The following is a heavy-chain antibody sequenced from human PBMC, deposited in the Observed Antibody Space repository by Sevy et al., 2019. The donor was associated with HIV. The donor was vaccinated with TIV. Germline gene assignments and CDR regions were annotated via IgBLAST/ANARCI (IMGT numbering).Heavy chain of an antibody. CDR2: INPSGGST. J-gene: IGHJ4*02. Sequence: ASVKVSCKASGYTFTSYYMHWVRQAPGQGLEWMGIINPSGGSTSYAQKFQGRVTMTRDTSTNTVYMELSSLRSEDTAVYYCARGEYYYDSSGYQTPFDYWGQGTLVTVSS. CDR1: GYTFTSYY. CDR3: ARGEYYYDSSGYQTPFDY. D-gene: IGHD3-22*01. V-gene: IGHV1-46*01.